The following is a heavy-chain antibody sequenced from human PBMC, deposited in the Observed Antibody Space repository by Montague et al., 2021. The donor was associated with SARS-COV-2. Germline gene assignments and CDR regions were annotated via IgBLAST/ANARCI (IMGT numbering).Heavy chain of an antibody. CDR2: INDSGSY. J-gene: IGHJ4*02. Sequence: TLSLTCTVSGGSISSGGYYWIRLPPDPGKGLDRNGYINDSGSYYSNLTLKSRVTISIDTSKNQLSLKLCSVTAADTSVYYCARDEGSSGHDFWGQGTLVTVSS. D-gene: IGHD3-22*01. CDR3: ARDEGSSGHDF. CDR1: GGSISSGGYY. V-gene: IGHV4-31*03.